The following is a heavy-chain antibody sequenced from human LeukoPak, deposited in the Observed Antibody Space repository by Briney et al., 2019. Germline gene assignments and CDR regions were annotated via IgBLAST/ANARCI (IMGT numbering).Heavy chain of an antibody. Sequence: GASVKVSCKASGYTFTGYYMHWVRQAPGQGREWMGRIIPIFGTANYAQKFQGRVTITTDESTSTAYMELSSLRSEDTAVYYCARDLPVDTAMLFDYWGQGTLVTVSS. D-gene: IGHD5-18*01. CDR2: IIPIFGTA. CDR3: ARDLPVDTAMLFDY. J-gene: IGHJ4*02. CDR1: GYTFTGYY. V-gene: IGHV1-69*05.